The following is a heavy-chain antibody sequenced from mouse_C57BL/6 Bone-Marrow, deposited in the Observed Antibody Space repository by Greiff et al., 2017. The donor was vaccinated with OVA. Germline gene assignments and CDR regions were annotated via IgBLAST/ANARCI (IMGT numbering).Heavy chain of an antibody. V-gene: IGHV5-4*03. CDR2: ISDGGSYT. Sequence: EVKLVESGGGLVKPGGSLKLSCAASGFTFSSYAMSWVRQTPEKRLEWVATISDGGSYTYYPDNVKGRFTISRDNAKNNLYLQMSHLKSEDTAMYYCARRYGSTYYFDYWGQGTTLTVSS. D-gene: IGHD1-1*01. J-gene: IGHJ2*01. CDR1: GFTFSSYA. CDR3: ARRYGSTYYFDY.